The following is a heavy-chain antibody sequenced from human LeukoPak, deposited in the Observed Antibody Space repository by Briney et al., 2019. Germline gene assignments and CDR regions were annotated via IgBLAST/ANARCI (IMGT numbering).Heavy chain of an antibody. CDR3: ANHGGYSSGWSVR. CDR2: ISSSSSYI. V-gene: IGHV3-21*01. Sequence: PGGSLRLSCAASGFTFSSYSMNWVRQAPGKGLEWVSSISSSSSYIYYADSVKGRFTISRDNAKNSLYLQMNSLRAEDTAVYYCANHGGYSSGWSVRWGQGTLVTVSS. D-gene: IGHD6-19*01. J-gene: IGHJ4*02. CDR1: GFTFSSYS.